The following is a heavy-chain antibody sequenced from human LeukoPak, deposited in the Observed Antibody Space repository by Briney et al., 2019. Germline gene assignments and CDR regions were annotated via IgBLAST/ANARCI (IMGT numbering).Heavy chain of an antibody. Sequence: ASVKVSCKASGYTFTDYYIHWVRHAPGQGLEWMGWINPNSGGTYYAQTFQGRVTMTRDTSITTAYLELSRLRSDDTAVYYCARIGYNHHLDYWGQGTLVTVSS. V-gene: IGHV1-2*02. D-gene: IGHD5-24*01. CDR3: ARIGYNHHLDY. CDR1: GYTFTDYY. CDR2: INPNSGGT. J-gene: IGHJ4*02.